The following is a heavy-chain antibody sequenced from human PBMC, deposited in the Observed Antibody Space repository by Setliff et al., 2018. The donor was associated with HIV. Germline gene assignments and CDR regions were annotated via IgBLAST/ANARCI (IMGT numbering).Heavy chain of an antibody. CDR3: AHIAAAGLVAGY. CDR2: IWYDGSNK. CDR1: GFTFSSYG. J-gene: IGHJ4*02. Sequence: GSLRLSCAASGFTFSSYGMHWVRQAPGKGLEWVAVIWYDGSNKYYADSVKGRFTISRDNSQNTLYLQMNSLRAEDTAVYYCAHIAAAGLVAGYWGQGTLVTVSS. D-gene: IGHD6-13*01. V-gene: IGHV3-33*01.